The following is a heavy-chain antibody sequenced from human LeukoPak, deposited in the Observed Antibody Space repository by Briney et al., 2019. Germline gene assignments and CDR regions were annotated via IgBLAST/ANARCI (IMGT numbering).Heavy chain of an antibody. D-gene: IGHD1-7*01. J-gene: IGHJ5*02. V-gene: IGHV4-4*07. CDR1: GGSISAYH. CDR2: IYTSGST. CDR3: ARGGANYMNYGWFDP. Sequence: PSETLSLTCSVSGGSISAYHWAWIRQPAGQGLEWIGRIYTSGSTDYNPSLKSRVTISVDTSKDQFSLKLASLTAADTAVYYCARGGANYMNYGWFDPWGQGTLVTVSS.